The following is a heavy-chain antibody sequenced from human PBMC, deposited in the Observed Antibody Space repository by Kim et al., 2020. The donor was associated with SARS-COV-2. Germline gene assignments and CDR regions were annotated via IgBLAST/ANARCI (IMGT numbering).Heavy chain of an antibody. CDR2: ISSSSSYI. CDR3: ARDFQRDLVGV. Sequence: GGSLRLSCAASGFTFSSYSMNWVRQAPGKGLEWVSSISSSSSYIYYADSVKGRFTISRDNAKNSLYLQINSLRAEDTAVYYCARDFQRDLVGVWGQGTLVTVSS. CDR1: GFTFSSYS. J-gene: IGHJ4*02. V-gene: IGHV3-21*01. D-gene: IGHD3-3*01.